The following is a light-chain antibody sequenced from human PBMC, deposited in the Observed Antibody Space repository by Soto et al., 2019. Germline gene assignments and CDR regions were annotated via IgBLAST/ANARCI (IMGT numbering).Light chain of an antibody. J-gene: IGKJ5*01. Sequence: IEMTQSPATLSVSPGERATLHCRASQSVSSNLAWYQQKPGQAPRLLIYGASTRATGIPARFSGSGSGTEFTLTISSLQSEDFAVYYCQQYNDWPPKITFGQGTRLEIK. CDR2: GAS. CDR1: QSVSSN. V-gene: IGKV3-15*01. CDR3: QQYNDWPPKIT.